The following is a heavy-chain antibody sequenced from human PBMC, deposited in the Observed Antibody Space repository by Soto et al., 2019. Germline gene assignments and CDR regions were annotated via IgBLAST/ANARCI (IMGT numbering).Heavy chain of an antibody. CDR1: GGSISSGGYY. CDR3: ARYSGYDYYFDY. J-gene: IGHJ4*02. CDR2: IYYSGST. V-gene: IGHV4-31*03. Sequence: SETLSLTCTVSGGSISSGGYYWSWIRQHPGKGLEWIGYIYYSGSTYYNPSLKSRVTISVDTSKNQFSLKLSSVTAADTAVYYCARYSGYDYYFDYWGQGTLVTVSS. D-gene: IGHD5-12*01.